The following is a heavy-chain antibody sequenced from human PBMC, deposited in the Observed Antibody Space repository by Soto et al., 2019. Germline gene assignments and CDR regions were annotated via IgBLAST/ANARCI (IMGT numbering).Heavy chain of an antibody. CDR1: GYTFTSYA. V-gene: IGHV1-18*01. CDR3: ARSIVVVTALDF. D-gene: IGHD2-21*02. CDR2: ISAYNGNT. Sequence: ASVKVSCKASGYTFTSYAISWVRQAPGQGLEWMGWISAYNGNTNYAQNLQGRVTMTTDTSTSTAYMELSSLRSEDTAVYYCARSIVVVTALDFWGQGTLVTVSS. J-gene: IGHJ4*02.